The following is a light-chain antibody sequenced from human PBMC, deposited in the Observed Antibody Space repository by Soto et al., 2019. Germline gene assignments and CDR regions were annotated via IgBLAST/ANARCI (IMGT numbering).Light chain of an antibody. CDR3: HQYLDSPNT. CDR2: GAS. J-gene: IGKJ2*01. CDR1: QSITNNY. Sequence: EIVLTQSPDTLSLSPGERATFSCRATQSITNNYVAWYQHKPGQAPRLLIYGASRRATGIPDRISGSGSGTDFTLSITRLEPEDFAVYYCHQYLDSPNTVGQGTKLEIK. V-gene: IGKV3-20*01.